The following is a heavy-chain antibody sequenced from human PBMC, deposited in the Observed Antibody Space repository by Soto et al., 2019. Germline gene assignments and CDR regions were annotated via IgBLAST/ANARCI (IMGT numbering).Heavy chain of an antibody. D-gene: IGHD5-18*01. CDR3: AHRGYMYGNWDHGYFDY. J-gene: IGHJ4*02. Sequence: QITLKESGPTRVRPTQTLALTCTFSGFSLTTSGVGVGWIRKTPGKALEWLAVIYWDDDKRYSPSLKSRLTITKDTSKNQVVLTMADMEPVDTATYFCAHRGYMYGNWDHGYFDYWGQGTLVTVSS. CDR1: GFSLTTSGVG. V-gene: IGHV2-5*02. CDR2: IYWDDDK.